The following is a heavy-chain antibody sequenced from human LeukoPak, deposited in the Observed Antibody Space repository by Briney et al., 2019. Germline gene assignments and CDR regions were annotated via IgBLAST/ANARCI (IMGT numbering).Heavy chain of an antibody. V-gene: IGHV7-4-1*02. CDR2: INTNTGNP. Sequence: ASVKVSCKASGYTFTSYAMNWVRQAPGQGLEWMGWINTNTGNPTYAQGFTGRFVFSLDTSVSTAYLQISSLKAEDIAVYYCARDSGGIWWSYGPGYFDYWGQGTLVTVSS. CDR3: ARDSGGIWWSYGPGYFDY. D-gene: IGHD3-16*01. J-gene: IGHJ4*02. CDR1: GYTFTSYA.